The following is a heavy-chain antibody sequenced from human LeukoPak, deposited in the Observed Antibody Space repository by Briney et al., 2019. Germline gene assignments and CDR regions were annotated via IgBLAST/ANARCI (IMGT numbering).Heavy chain of an antibody. V-gene: IGHV1-18*01. Sequence: ASVKVSCKASGFTFTAYGINWTRQAPGQGLEWMGWISAYNGDTKYAQKVQSRVSMTTDTSTNTAYMEVRSLRADDTAVYYCARLGRYHLFSYMDVWGKGTTVTVSS. J-gene: IGHJ6*03. CDR3: ARLGRYHLFSYMDV. CDR2: ISAYNGDT. D-gene: IGHD1-26*01. CDR1: GFTFTAYG.